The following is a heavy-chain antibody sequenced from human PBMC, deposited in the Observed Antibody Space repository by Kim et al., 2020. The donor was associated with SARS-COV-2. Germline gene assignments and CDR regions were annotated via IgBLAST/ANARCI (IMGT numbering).Heavy chain of an antibody. CDR1: GGSISSYY. J-gene: IGHJ6*02. CDR2: IYTSGST. CDR3: ARNIVGATGYYYGMDV. D-gene: IGHD1-26*01. Sequence: SETLSLTCTVSGGSISSYYWSWIRQPAGKGLEWIGRIYTSGSTNYNPSLKSRVTMSVDTSKNQFSLKLSSVTAADTAVYYCARNIVGATGYYYGMDVWGQGTTVTVSS. V-gene: IGHV4-4*07.